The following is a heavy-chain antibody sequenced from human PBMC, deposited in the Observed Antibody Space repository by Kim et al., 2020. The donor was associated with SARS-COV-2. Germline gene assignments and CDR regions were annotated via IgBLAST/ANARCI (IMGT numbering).Heavy chain of an antibody. V-gene: IGHV3-66*01. J-gene: IGHJ2*01. Sequence: SVKGRFTISRDNSKNTLYLQMNSLRAEDTAVYYCARVLRYFDWLYWHFDLWGRGTLVTVSS. CDR3: ARVLRYFDWLYWHFDL. D-gene: IGHD3-9*01.